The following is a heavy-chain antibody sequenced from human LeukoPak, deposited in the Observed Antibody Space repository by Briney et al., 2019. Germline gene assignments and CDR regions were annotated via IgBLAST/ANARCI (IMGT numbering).Heavy chain of an antibody. Sequence: GASVKVSCKASGGTFSSYAISWVRQAPGQGLEWMGRIIPILGIANYAQKFQGRVTITADKSTSTAYMELSSLRSEDTAVYYCARPILGVRGVTGYGMDVWGQGTTVTVSS. CDR2: IIPILGIA. J-gene: IGHJ6*02. V-gene: IGHV1-69*04. CDR3: ARPILGVRGVTGYGMDV. CDR1: GGTFSSYA. D-gene: IGHD3-10*01.